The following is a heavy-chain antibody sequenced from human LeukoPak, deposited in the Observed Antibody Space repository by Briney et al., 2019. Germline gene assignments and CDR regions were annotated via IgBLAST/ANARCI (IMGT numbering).Heavy chain of an antibody. J-gene: IGHJ3*02. CDR1: GFTFSSYS. Sequence: GGSLRLSCAAPGFTFSSYSMNWVRQAPGKGLEWVSSISSSSSYIYYADSVKGRFTIPRDNAKNSLYLQMNSLRAEDTAVYYCARAHHANDYGEREPWAFDIWGQGTMVTVSS. D-gene: IGHD4-17*01. CDR3: ARAHHANDYGEREPWAFDI. CDR2: ISSSSSYI. V-gene: IGHV3-21*01.